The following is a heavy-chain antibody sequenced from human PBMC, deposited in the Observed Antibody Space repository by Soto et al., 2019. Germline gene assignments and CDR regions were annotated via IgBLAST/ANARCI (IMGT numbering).Heavy chain of an antibody. D-gene: IGHD3-22*01. CDR2: IYYSGST. V-gene: IGHV4-39*01. CDR1: GGSISSSSYY. CDR3: ARLDDSSAYYRGPFDY. J-gene: IGHJ4*02. Sequence: RSLTCTVSGGSISSSSYYWGWIRQPPGKGLEWIGSIYYSGSTYYNPSLKSRVTISVDTSKNQFSLKLGSVTAADTAVYYCARLDDSSAYYRGPFDYWGRGTLVTVSS.